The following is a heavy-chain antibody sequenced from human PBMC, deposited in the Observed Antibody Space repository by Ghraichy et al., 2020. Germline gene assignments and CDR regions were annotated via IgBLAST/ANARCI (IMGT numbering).Heavy chain of an antibody. Sequence: SETLSLTCTVSGGSISSYYWSWIRQPPGKGLEWIGYIYYSGSTNYNPSLKSRVTISVDTSKNQFSLKLSSVTAADTAVYYCAGVVKNEILTGYLYEQGTGGWFDPWGQGTLVTVSS. CDR1: GGSISSYY. V-gene: IGHV4-59*01. CDR2: IYYSGST. J-gene: IGHJ5*02. CDR3: AGVVKNEILTGYLYEQGTGGWFDP. D-gene: IGHD3-9*01.